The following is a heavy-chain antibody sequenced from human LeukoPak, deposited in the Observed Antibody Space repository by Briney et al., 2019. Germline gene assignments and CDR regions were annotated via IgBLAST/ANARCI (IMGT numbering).Heavy chain of an antibody. Sequence: PGGSLRLSCAASGFTFSSYGMHWVRQAPGKGLEGVAFIRYDGSNKYYADSVKGRFTISRDNSKNTLYLQMNSLRAEDTAVYYCAKDPGRGRSYYSYFDYWGQGTLVTVSS. CDR3: AKDPGRGRSYYSYFDY. V-gene: IGHV3-30*02. CDR2: IRYDGSNK. D-gene: IGHD1-26*01. CDR1: GFTFSSYG. J-gene: IGHJ4*02.